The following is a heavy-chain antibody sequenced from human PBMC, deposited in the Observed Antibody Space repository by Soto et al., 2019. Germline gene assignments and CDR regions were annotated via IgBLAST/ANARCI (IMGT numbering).Heavy chain of an antibody. D-gene: IGHD6-19*01. J-gene: IGHJ4*02. CDR2: INQDGSEQ. CDR3: PQAETGRYSCSGNSYGRDY. V-gene: IGHV3-7*01. Sequence: EEHLGESGGGLVQPGGSLRLSCATSGFTFSHCWMSWVRQAPGKGLEWVANINQDGSEQYYVDSVKGRFTVSRDNAKNSLYLEMNNLRADDTAMYYCPQAETGRYSCSGNSYGRDYWGQGTLVTVSS. CDR1: GFTFSHCW.